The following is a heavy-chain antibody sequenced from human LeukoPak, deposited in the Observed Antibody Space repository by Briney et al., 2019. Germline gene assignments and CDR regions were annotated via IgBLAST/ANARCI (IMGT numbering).Heavy chain of an antibody. CDR2: ITSSGNYI. CDR3: AKGRRAPLVGTITKSWIDY. V-gene: IGHV3-21*04. Sequence: GGSLRLSCAASGFTFSSYSMNWVRQAPGKGLEWVSSITSSGNYIYYADSMKGRFTISRDNAKNTLYLQMNSLRAEDTAVYYCAKGRRAPLVGTITKSWIDYWGQGTLVTVSS. D-gene: IGHD1-7*01. J-gene: IGHJ4*02. CDR1: GFTFSSYS.